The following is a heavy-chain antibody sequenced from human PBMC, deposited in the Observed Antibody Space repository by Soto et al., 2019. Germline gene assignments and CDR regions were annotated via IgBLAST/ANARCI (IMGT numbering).Heavy chain of an antibody. Sequence: GGSLRLSCAASGFTFSSYSMNWVRQAPGKGLEWVSSISSSSSYIYYADSVKGRFTISRDNAKNSLYLQMNSLRAEDTAVYYCARDQDEGVIAAAGVFDYWGQGTLVTVSS. J-gene: IGHJ4*02. D-gene: IGHD6-13*01. CDR1: GFTFSSYS. CDR3: ARDQDEGVIAAAGVFDY. CDR2: ISSSSSYI. V-gene: IGHV3-21*01.